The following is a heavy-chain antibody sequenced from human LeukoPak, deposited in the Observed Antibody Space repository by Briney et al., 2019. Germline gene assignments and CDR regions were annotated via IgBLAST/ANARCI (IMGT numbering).Heavy chain of an antibody. D-gene: IGHD3-22*01. CDR3: ARDATLYDSRAYYYLW. Sequence: GASVKVSCKASGYTFTGYYMHWVRQAPGQGLEWMGGIIPMFRTVNYAQKFQGRVTITADESTSTAYMELTSLRSEDTAVYYCARDATLYDSRAYYYLWWGRGTLVTVSS. J-gene: IGHJ4*02. CDR2: IIPMFRTV. CDR1: GYTFTGYY. V-gene: IGHV1-69*13.